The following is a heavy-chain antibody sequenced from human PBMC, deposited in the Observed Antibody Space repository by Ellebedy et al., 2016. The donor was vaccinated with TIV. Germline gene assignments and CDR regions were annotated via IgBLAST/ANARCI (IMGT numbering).Heavy chain of an antibody. V-gene: IGHV4-59*12. J-gene: IGHJ4*02. D-gene: IGHD1-26*01. CDR3: ARGYLRRIGARLPGCYFDY. Sequence: SETLSLXXTVSGGSISSYYWSWIRQPPGKGLEWIGYIYYSGSTNYNPSLKSRVTISVDTSKNQFSLKLSSVTAADTAVYYCARGYLRRIGARLPGCYFDYWGQGTLVTVSS. CDR2: IYYSGST. CDR1: GGSISSYY.